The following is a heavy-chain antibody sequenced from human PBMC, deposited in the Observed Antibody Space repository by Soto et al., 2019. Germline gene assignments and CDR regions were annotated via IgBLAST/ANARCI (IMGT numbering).Heavy chain of an antibody. Sequence: QVQLVESGGGVVQPGRSLRLSCAASGFTFSSYAMHWVRQAPGKGLEWVAVISYDGRNKYYADSVKGRFTISRDNSKNTLYLQMNSLRAEDTAVYYCARAVGYGMDVWGQGTTVTVSS. V-gene: IGHV3-30-3*01. CDR2: ISYDGRNK. CDR1: GFTFSSYA. CDR3: ARAVGYGMDV. J-gene: IGHJ6*02.